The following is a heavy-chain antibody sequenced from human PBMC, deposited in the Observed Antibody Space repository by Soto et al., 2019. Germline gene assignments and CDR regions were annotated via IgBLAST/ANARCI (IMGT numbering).Heavy chain of an antibody. J-gene: IGHJ1*01. Sequence: QVHLVQSGAEGKKPGASVNVSCQASGSITNHHMHWVRQPPGQGLEWMGIFNPSGLSTTYAQKFQGRVTITRDTSTSTVYKELSSLTSEDTAVYFCAKVTHRGPIAVAGPLGSWGQGPLVIVSS. D-gene: IGHD6-19*01. CDR1: GSITNHH. CDR3: AKVTHRGPIAVAGPLGS. CDR2: FNPSGLST. V-gene: IGHV1-46*01.